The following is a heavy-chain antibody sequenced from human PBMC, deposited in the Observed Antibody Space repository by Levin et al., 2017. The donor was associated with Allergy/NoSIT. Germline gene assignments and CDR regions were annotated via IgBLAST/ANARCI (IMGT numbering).Heavy chain of an antibody. CDR1: GGSFGGYY. J-gene: IGHJ3*02. Sequence: SETLSLTCAVYGGSFGGYYWSWLRQPPGKGLEWIGEINHRGSTTYNPSLKSRVTISVDTSRNQFSVKLTSVTAADTAVYYCAVFSLRYGAFDIWGQGTMVTVSS. CDR2: INHRGST. CDR3: AVFSLRYGAFDI. V-gene: IGHV4-34*01. D-gene: IGHD4-17*01.